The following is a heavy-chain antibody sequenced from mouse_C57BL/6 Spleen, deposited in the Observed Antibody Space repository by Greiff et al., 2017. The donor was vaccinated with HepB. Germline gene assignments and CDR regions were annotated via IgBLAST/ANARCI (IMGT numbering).Heavy chain of an antibody. CDR1: CFTFTCYC. D-gene: IGHD2-12*01. CDR3: ARSPSYYSYFDY. Sequence: QVQLQQPGAVLVHPGASVTISCKASCFTFTCYCLTWVKPRPGQGLAWIGDISPGSGSTNYNEKFKSKATLTVDTSSSTAYMQLSSLTSEDSAVYYCARSPSYYSYFDYWGQGTTLTVSS. CDR2: ISPGSGST. V-gene: IGHV1-55*01. J-gene: IGHJ2*01.